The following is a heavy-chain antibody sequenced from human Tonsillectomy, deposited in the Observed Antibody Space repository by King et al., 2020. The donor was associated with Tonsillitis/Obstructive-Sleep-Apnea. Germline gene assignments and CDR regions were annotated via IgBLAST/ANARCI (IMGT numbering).Heavy chain of an antibody. J-gene: IGHJ6*03. Sequence: QLVQSGAEVKKPGSSVKVSCKASGGTFSSYAISWVRQAPGQGLEWMGGIIPIFGTANYAQKFQGRVTITADESTSTAYMELSSLRSEDTAVYYCARMGIVVVPAAIQDYYYMDVWGKGTTVTVSS. CDR3: ARMGIVVVPAAIQDYYYMDV. CDR1: GGTFSSYA. CDR2: IIPIFGTA. D-gene: IGHD2-2*02. V-gene: IGHV1-69*12.